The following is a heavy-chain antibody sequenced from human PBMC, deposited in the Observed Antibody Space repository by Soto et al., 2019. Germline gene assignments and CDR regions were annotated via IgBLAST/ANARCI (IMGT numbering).Heavy chain of an antibody. CDR1: GGSISSGGYS. CDR2: IYHSGST. J-gene: IGHJ4*02. D-gene: IGHD4-17*01. CDR3: ARGPTTVTNDPYFDY. V-gene: IGHV4-30-2*01. Sequence: QLQLQESGSGLVKPSHTLSLTCAVSGGSISSGGYSWSWIRQPPGKGLEWIGYIYHSGSTYYNPSLKSRVTISVDTSKNQGSRKLSSVTAADRAVYYCARGPTTVTNDPYFDYWGQGTLVTVSS.